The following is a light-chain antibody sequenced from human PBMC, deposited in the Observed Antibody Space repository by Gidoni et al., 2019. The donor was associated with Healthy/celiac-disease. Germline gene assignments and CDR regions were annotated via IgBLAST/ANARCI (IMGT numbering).Light chain of an antibody. CDR2: GAS. CDR1: QSVSSSY. CDR3: QQYGSSPPRIT. V-gene: IGKV3-20*01. J-gene: IGKJ5*01. Sequence: EIVLTQSPGTLSLSPGERATLSCRASQSVSSSYLAWYQPKPGQAPRLLSYGASSRATGIPDRFSGSGSGTDFTLTISRLEPEDFAVYYCQQYGSSPPRITFGQGTRLEIK.